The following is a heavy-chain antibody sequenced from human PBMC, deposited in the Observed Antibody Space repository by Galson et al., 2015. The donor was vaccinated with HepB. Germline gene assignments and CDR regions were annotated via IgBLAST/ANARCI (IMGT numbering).Heavy chain of an antibody. CDR3: ARGGDYKIVGATGNYFDY. V-gene: IGHV1-46*04. J-gene: IGHJ4*02. Sequence: SVKVSCKASGYTFTSYYMHWVRQAPGQGLEWMGIINPSGGSTSYAQKLQGRVTMTRDTSTSTVYMELSSLRSEDTAVYYCARGGDYKIVGATGNYFDYWGQGTLVTVSS. D-gene: IGHD1-26*01. CDR2: INPSGGST. CDR1: GYTFTSYY.